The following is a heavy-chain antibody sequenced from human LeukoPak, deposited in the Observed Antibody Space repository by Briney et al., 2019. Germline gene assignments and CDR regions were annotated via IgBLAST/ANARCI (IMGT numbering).Heavy chain of an antibody. Sequence: SQTLSLTCTVSGGSISSGGYYWSWIRQHLGKGLEWIGYIYYSGSTYYNPSLKSRVTISVDTSKNQFSLKLSSVTAADTAVYYCARDSSYYYDSSGYTSDAFDIWGQGTMVTVSS. CDR2: IYYSGST. D-gene: IGHD3-22*01. CDR1: GGSISSGGYY. V-gene: IGHV4-31*03. J-gene: IGHJ3*02. CDR3: ARDSSYYYDSSGYTSDAFDI.